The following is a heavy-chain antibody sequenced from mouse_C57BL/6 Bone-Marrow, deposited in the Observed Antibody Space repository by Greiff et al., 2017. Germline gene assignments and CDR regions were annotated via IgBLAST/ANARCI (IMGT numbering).Heavy chain of an antibody. V-gene: IGHV1-81*01. D-gene: IGHD1-1*02. CDR1: GYTFTSYG. CDR2: IYPRSGNT. J-gene: IGHJ4*01. Sequence: QVQLQQSGAELARPGASVKLSCKASGYTFTSYGISWVKQRTGQGLEWIGEIYPRSGNTYYNEKFKGQTTLTADKSSSTAYMELRSLTSEDSAVYFCAGVATYYAIDYWGRGTSVTVSS. CDR3: AGVATYYAIDY.